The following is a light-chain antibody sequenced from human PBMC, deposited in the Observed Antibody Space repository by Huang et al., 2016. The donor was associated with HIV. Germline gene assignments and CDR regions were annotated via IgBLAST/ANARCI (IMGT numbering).Light chain of an antibody. CDR3: QHFGTSMYT. CDR2: GAA. CDR1: QGVSSTY. J-gene: IGKJ2*01. V-gene: IGKV3-20*01. Sequence: EIVLTQSPGTLSLSPGERATLSCRASQGVSSTYVAWYQQRPGPAPRRLMYGAASRDTGIPDRFSGSGSGTEFNLTISRLEPEDFAVYYCQHFGTSMYTFGQGTKLEIK.